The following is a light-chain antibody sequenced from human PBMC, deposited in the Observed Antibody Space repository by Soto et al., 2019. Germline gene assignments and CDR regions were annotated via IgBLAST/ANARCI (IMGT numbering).Light chain of an antibody. V-gene: IGKV1-39*01. CDR1: QSISSY. CDR3: QQSYSTPYT. CDR2: AAS. Sequence: DIQMTQSPSSLSASVGDRVTITCRASQSISSYLNWYQQKPGKAPKLLIYAASSLQSGVPSRFSGSGSGTDFPLTISSLQPEDFATYYGQQSYSTPYTFGQGNKLVIK. J-gene: IGKJ2*01.